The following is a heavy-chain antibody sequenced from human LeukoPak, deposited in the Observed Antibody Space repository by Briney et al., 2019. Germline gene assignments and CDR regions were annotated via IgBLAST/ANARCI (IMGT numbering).Heavy chain of an antibody. CDR2: FDPEDGET. J-gene: IGHJ4*02. Sequence: GASVKVSCKVSGYTLTELSMHWVRQAPGKGLEWMGGFDPEDGETIYAQKFQGRVTMTEDTSTDTAYMELSSLRSEDTAVYYCATGGQYSGSYLYYFDYWGQGTLVTVSS. D-gene: IGHD1-26*01. V-gene: IGHV1-24*01. CDR1: GYTLTELS. CDR3: ATGGQYSGSYLYYFDY.